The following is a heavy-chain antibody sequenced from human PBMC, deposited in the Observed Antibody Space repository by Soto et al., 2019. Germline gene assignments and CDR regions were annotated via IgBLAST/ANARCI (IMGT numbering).Heavy chain of an antibody. V-gene: IGHV4-31*03. CDR3: ARGRRYTSSWYWFDP. CDR2: IYYSGRT. Sequence: SETLSLTCTVPGGSISSGDYYWIWIRQHPGKGLEWIGHIYYSGRTNYNLSLKSRVIISVDTSKNQFSLKLTSVTAADTAVYYCARGRRYTSSWYWFDPWGQGTLVTVSS. J-gene: IGHJ5*02. CDR1: GGSISSGDYY. D-gene: IGHD6-13*01.